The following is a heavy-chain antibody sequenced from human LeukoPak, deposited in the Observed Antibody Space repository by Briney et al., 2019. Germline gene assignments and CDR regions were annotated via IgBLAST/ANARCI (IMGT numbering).Heavy chain of an antibody. D-gene: IGHD3-3*01. CDR3: ARSTRGITIFGVVIMPGRYFDY. CDR2: INHSGST. J-gene: IGHJ4*02. V-gene: IGHV4-38-2*02. Sequence: SETLSLTCTVSGYSISSGYYWGWIRQPPGKGLEWIGEINHSGSTNYNPSLKSRVTISVDTSKNQFSLKLSSVTAADTAVYYCARSTRGITIFGVVIMPGRYFDYWGQGTLVTVSS. CDR1: GYSISSGYY.